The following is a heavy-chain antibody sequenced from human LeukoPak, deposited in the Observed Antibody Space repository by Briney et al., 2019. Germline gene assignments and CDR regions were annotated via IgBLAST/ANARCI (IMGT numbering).Heavy chain of an antibody. D-gene: IGHD5-12*01. CDR2: ISSSGGST. V-gene: IGHV3-23*01. Sequence: GGSLRLSCAASGLTFSTYAMSWVRQAPGKGLEWVSAISSSGGSTYYADSVKGRFTISRDNSKSTLYLQLNSLRAEDTALYYCAKALVATTGYFQHWGQGTLVTVSS. CDR1: GLTFSTYA. CDR3: AKALVATTGYFQH. J-gene: IGHJ1*01.